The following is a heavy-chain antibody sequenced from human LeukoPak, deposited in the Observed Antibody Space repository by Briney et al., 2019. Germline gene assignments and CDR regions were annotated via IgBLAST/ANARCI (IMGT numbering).Heavy chain of an antibody. J-gene: IGHJ4*02. CDR2: IWYDGSNK. Sequence: PGRSLRLSCAASGFTFSSYGMHLVRQAPGKGLEWVAVIWYDGSNKYYADSVKGRFTISRDNSKNTLYLQMNSLRAEDTAVYYCARPATIAVAGYYFDYWGQGTLVTVSS. CDR3: ARPATIAVAGYYFDY. D-gene: IGHD6-19*01. CDR1: GFTFSSYG. V-gene: IGHV3-33*01.